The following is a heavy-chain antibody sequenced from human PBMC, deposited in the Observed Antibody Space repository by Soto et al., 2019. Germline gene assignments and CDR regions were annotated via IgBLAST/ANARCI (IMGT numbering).Heavy chain of an antibody. CDR2: ISAYNGNT. CDR3: ARVGTHSVPGGIDY. V-gene: IGHV1-18*01. D-gene: IGHD2-2*01. CDR1: GYTFTSYG. Sequence: ASVKVSCKASGYTFTSYGISWVRQAPGQGLEWMGWISAYNGNTNYAQKVQGRVTMTTDTSTSTAYMEPRSLRPDDTAVYYCARVGTHSVPGGIDYWGQGTLVTVSS. J-gene: IGHJ4*02.